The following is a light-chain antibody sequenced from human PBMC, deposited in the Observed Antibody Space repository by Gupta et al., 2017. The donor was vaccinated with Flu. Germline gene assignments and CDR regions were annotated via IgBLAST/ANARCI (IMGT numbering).Light chain of an antibody. CDR1: QSVNNNL. CDR3: QQEGISLCT. CDR2: GAS. V-gene: IGKV3-20*01. Sequence: GTLSLSPGERATLSCRASQSVNNNLLTWYQQKPGQAPRLLIYGASSRATGIPDRFSGSGSGTDFTLTIRRLEPEDFAVYCCQQEGISLCTFGQGTKLEIK. J-gene: IGKJ2*02.